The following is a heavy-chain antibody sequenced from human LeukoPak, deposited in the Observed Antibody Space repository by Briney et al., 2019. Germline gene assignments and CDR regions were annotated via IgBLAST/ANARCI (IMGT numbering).Heavy chain of an antibody. J-gene: IGHJ3*02. Sequence: GESLKIPCKGSGYSFTSYWIGWVRQMPGKGLEWMGIIHPGDSDTRYSPSFQGQVTISADKSISTAYLQWSSLKASDTAMYYCARQVSDSSGYDAFDIWGQGTMVTVSS. D-gene: IGHD3-22*01. CDR1: GYSFTSYW. V-gene: IGHV5-51*01. CDR2: IHPGDSDT. CDR3: ARQVSDSSGYDAFDI.